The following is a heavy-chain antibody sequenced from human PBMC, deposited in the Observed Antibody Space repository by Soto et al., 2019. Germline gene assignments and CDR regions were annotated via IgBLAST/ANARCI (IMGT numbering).Heavy chain of an antibody. CDR2: IYYSGST. Sequence: QVQLQESGPGLVKPSETLSLTCTVSGGSVSSGSYYWSWIRQPPGKGLEWIGYIYYSGSTNYNPSLKSRVTISVDTSKNQFSLKLSSVTAADTAVYYCARVHKWLRGYYYYYGMDVWGQGTTVTVSS. CDR3: ARVHKWLRGYYYYYGMDV. V-gene: IGHV4-61*01. D-gene: IGHD5-12*01. J-gene: IGHJ6*02. CDR1: GGSVSSGSYY.